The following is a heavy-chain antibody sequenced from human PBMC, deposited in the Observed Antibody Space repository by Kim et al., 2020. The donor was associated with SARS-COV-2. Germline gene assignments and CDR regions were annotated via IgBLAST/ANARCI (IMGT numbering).Heavy chain of an antibody. CDR1: GGTFSSYA. CDR2: IIPIFGTA. CDR3: ARGRYVDIVATIDY. V-gene: IGHV1-69*13. D-gene: IGHD5-12*01. Sequence: SVKVSCKASGGTFSSYAISWVRQAPGQGLEWMGGIIPIFGTANYAQKFQGRVTITADESTSTAYMDLSSLRSEDTAVYYCARGRYVDIVATIDYWGQGTLVTVSS. J-gene: IGHJ4*02.